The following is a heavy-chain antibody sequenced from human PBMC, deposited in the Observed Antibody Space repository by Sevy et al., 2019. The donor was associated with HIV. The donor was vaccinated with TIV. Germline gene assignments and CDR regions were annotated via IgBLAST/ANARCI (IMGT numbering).Heavy chain of an antibody. J-gene: IGHJ6*03. D-gene: IGHD3-10*01. CDR3: ASSITMVRGVIIKYYMDV. CDR1: GGTFSSYA. CDR2: IIPIFGTA. Sequence: ASVKVSCKASGGTFSSYAISWVRQAPGQGLEWMGGIIPIFGTANYAQKFQGRVTITADKSTSTAYMELSSLRSEDTAVYYCASSITMVRGVIIKYYMDVWGKWTTVTVSS. V-gene: IGHV1-69*06.